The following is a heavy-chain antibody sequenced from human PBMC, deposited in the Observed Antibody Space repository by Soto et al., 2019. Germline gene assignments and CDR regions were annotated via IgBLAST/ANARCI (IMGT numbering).Heavy chain of an antibody. CDR3: ARGSVVTAFFDY. D-gene: IGHD2-21*02. CDR2: INHSGST. V-gene: IGHV4-34*01. Sequence: SETLSLTCAVYGGSFSGYYWSWIRQPPGKGLEWIGEINHSGSTNYNPSLKSRVTISVDTSKNQFSLKLSSVTAADTAVYYCARGSVVTAFFDYWGQGTLVTVSS. CDR1: GGSFSGYY. J-gene: IGHJ4*02.